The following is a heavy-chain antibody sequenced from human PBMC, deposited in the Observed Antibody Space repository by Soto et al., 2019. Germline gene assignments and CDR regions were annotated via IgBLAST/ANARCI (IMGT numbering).Heavy chain of an antibody. CDR2: IYYSGST. Sequence: QLQLQESGPGLVKPSETLSLTCTVSGGSISSSSYYWGWIRQPPGKGLEWIGSIYYSGSTYYNPSLKSRVTISVDTSKNQFSLKLSSVTAADTAVYYCYFGGNSGGIDYWGQGTLVTVSS. D-gene: IGHD2-21*02. V-gene: IGHV4-39*01. CDR1: GGSISSSSYY. CDR3: YFGGNSGGIDY. J-gene: IGHJ4*02.